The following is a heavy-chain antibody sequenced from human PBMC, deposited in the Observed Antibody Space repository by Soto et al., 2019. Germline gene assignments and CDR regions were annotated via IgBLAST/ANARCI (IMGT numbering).Heavy chain of an antibody. D-gene: IGHD3-3*01. CDR1: GYTFTSYG. V-gene: IGHV1-18*01. CDR2: INAYNGNT. Sequence: QVQRVQSGAEVKKPGASVKVSCKASGYTFTSYGISWVRQAPGQGLEWMGWINAYNGNTNYAQKLQGRVTMTTDTTSSTAYMELRSLRFDDTAVYDWARDVGDGLIDYWGQGTLVTVSS. CDR3: ARDVGDGLIDY. J-gene: IGHJ4*02.